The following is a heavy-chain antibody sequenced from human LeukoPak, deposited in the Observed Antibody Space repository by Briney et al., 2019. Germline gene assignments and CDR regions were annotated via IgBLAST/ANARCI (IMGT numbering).Heavy chain of an antibody. V-gene: IGHV3-21*06. Sequence: GGSLRLSCAASGFTFSHYTMNWIRQDPGKGLEWVASISGGSTYIFYSPSVGGRVYPGSSGGRRFTVSRDDAKNTLFLQMNSLSAEDAAVYYCARGYSGSPAGGYWGQGTLVTVS. J-gene: IGHJ4*02. CDR1: GFTFSHYT. CDR2: ISGGSTYI. D-gene: IGHD1-26*01. CDR3: ARGYSGSPAGGY.